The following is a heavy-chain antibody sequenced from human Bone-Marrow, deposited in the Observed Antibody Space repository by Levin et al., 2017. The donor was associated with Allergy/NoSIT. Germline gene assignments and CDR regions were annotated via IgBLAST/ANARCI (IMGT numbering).Heavy chain of an antibody. D-gene: IGHD5-18*01. Sequence: SVKVSCKASGGTFNNYAISWVRQAPGQGLEWMGEVIPSFGATNYAQKFQGRVTITADELTSTAYMELSTLKSDDTAVFYCAGKDTTILGDWFDPWGQGTLVTVSS. J-gene: IGHJ5*02. CDR2: VIPSFGAT. CDR3: AGKDTTILGDWFDP. CDR1: GGTFNNYA. V-gene: IGHV1-69*13.